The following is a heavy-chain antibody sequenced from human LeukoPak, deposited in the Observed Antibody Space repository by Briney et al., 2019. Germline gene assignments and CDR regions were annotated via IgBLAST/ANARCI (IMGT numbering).Heavy chain of an antibody. CDR3: ARDRDGYNPLDY. CDR2: IYYSGST. D-gene: IGHD5-24*01. J-gene: IGHJ4*02. Sequence: PPETLSLTCTVSGGSISSYYWSWIRQPPGKGLEWIGYIYYSGSTNYNPSLKSRVTISVDTSKNQFSLKLSSVTAADTAVYYCARDRDGYNPLDYWGQGTLVSVSS. V-gene: IGHV4-59*01. CDR1: GGSISSYY.